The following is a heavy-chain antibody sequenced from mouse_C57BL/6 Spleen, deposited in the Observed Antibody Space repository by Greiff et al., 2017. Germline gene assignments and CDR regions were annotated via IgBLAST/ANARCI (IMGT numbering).Heavy chain of an antibody. CDR2: IDPENGDT. V-gene: IGHV14-4*01. D-gene: IGHD3-1*01. J-gene: IGHJ3*01. CDR1: GFNIKDDY. Sequence: VQLKESGAELVRPGASVKLSCTASGFNIKDDYMHWVKQRPEQGLEWIGWIDPENGDTEYASKFQGKATITADTSSNTAYLQLSSLTSEDTAVYYCTTKRAGFAYWGQGTLVTVSA. CDR3: TTKRAGFAY.